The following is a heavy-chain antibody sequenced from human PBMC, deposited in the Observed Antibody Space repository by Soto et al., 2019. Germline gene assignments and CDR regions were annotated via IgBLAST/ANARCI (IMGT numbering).Heavy chain of an antibody. D-gene: IGHD3-10*01. V-gene: IGHV4-59*01. Sequence: SETLSLTCTVSGGSISSYCWSWIRQPPGKGLEWIGYIYYSGSTNYNPSLKSRVTISVDTSKNQFSLKLSSVTAADTAVYYCARGLRRGSGSSNWFDPWGQGTLVTVSS. J-gene: IGHJ5*02. CDR1: GGSISSYC. CDR2: IYYSGST. CDR3: ARGLRRGSGSSNWFDP.